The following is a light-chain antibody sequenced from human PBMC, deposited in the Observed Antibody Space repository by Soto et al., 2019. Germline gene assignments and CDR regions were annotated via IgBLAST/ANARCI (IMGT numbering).Light chain of an antibody. CDR3: QQSYIIPYT. CDR1: QRISTF. V-gene: IGKV1-39*01. J-gene: IGKJ2*01. Sequence: DIQMTQSPASLSASVGDRVTITCRASQRISTFLNWYQQKPGKAPKFLLYAASSLQSEVPSRFSGSGSGTDFTLTISSLQPDDSATYYCQQSYIIPYTFGQGTKLEIK. CDR2: AAS.